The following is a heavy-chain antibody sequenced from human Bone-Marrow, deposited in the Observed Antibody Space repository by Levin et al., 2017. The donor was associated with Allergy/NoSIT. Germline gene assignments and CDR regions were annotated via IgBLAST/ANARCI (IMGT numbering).Heavy chain of an antibody. V-gene: IGHV3-30*18. J-gene: IGHJ4*02. Sequence: SGGSLRLSCAASGLTFSNYGIHWVRQPPGKGLEWVAVISFDGENKYFADSVKGRFTISKDNSKNTVFLQMNSLRVEDTALYYCAKFQSLRNIDRGSYSGGGGFDFWGQGTLVTVSS. CDR3: AKFQSLRNIDRGSYSGGGGFDF. CDR1: GLTFSNYG. D-gene: IGHD3-10*01. CDR2: ISFDGENK.